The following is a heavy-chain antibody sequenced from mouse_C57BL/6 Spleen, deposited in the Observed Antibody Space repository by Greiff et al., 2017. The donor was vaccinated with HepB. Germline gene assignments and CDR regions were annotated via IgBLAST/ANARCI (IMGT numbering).Heavy chain of an antibody. CDR2: IYPRSGNT. Sequence: QVQLQQSGAELARPGASVKLSCKASGYTFTSYGISWVKQRTGQGLEWIGEIYPRSGNTYYNEKFKGKATLTADKSSSTAYMELRSLTSEDSAVYFCARRGTTVVLDDWGQGTTLTVSS. J-gene: IGHJ2*01. D-gene: IGHD1-1*01. V-gene: IGHV1-81*01. CDR3: ARRGTTVVLDD. CDR1: GYTFTSYG.